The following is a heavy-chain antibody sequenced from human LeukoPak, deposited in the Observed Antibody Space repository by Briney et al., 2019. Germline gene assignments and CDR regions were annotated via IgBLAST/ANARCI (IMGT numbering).Heavy chain of an antibody. J-gene: IGHJ6*02. V-gene: IGHV3-30-3*01. Sequence: GGSLRLSCAASGFTFSSYAMHWVRQAPGKGLEWVAVISYDGSNKYYADSVKGRFTISRDNSKNTLYLQMNSLRAEDTAVYYCARDPSIAVITFYYYYGIDVWGQGTTVTVSS. CDR1: GFTFSSYA. CDR3: ARDPSIAVITFYYYYGIDV. D-gene: IGHD6-19*01. CDR2: ISYDGSNK.